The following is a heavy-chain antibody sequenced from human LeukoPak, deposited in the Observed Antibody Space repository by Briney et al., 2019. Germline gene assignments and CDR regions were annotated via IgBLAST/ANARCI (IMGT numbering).Heavy chain of an antibody. CDR1: GFTFSTYA. J-gene: IGHJ5*02. Sequence: GRSLRLSCAASGFTFSTYAMTWVRQAPGKGPEWVSAISGSGGSTYYADSVKGRFTISRDNSKNTLYLQMNSLRAEDTAVYYCAKLPREYCSSTSCPNWFDPWGQGTLVTVSS. CDR3: AKLPREYCSSTSCPNWFDP. D-gene: IGHD2-2*01. CDR2: ISGSGGST. V-gene: IGHV3-23*01.